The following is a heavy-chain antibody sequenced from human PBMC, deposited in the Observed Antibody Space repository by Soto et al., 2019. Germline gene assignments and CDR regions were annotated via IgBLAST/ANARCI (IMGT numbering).Heavy chain of an antibody. CDR1: GYTFTSYA. D-gene: IGHD1-7*01. Sequence: QVQLVQSGAEVKKPGASVKVSCKASGYTFTSYAMHWVRQAPGQRLEWMGWINAGNGNTKYSQKFQGRVTITRDTPASTAYMELSSLRSEDTAVYYCAGGLDRYNWNYGNWFDPWGQGTLVTVSS. J-gene: IGHJ5*02. V-gene: IGHV1-3*01. CDR3: AGGLDRYNWNYGNWFDP. CDR2: INAGNGNT.